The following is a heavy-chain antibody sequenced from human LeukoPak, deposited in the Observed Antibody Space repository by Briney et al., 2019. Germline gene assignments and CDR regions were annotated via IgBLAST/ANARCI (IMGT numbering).Heavy chain of an antibody. CDR1: GITLSNYG. V-gene: IGHV3-23*01. Sequence: GGSLRLSCAVSGITLSNYGMSWVRQAPGKGLEWVSAISGSGGSTYYADSVKGRFTISRDNSKNTLYLQMNSLRAEDTAVYYCAKLWFGELSSYFDYWGQGTLVTVSS. CDR2: ISGSGGST. CDR3: AKLWFGELSSYFDY. D-gene: IGHD3-10*01. J-gene: IGHJ4*02.